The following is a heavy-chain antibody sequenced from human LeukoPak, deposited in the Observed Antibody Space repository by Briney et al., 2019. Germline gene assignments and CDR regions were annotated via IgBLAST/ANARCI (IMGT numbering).Heavy chain of an antibody. Sequence: PGGSLRLSCAASGFTFSSYGMHWVRQAPGKGLEWVAVISYDGSNKYYADSVKGRFTISRDNSKNTLYLQMNSLRADDTAVYYCARTWEWLLHYFDYWGQGTLVTVSS. D-gene: IGHD3-3*01. CDR1: GFTFSSYG. CDR3: ARTWEWLLHYFDY. J-gene: IGHJ4*02. V-gene: IGHV3-30*03. CDR2: ISYDGSNK.